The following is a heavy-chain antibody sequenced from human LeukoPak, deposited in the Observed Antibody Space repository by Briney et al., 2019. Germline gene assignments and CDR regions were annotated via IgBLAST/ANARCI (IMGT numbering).Heavy chain of an antibody. CDR2: IKQDGSEK. J-gene: IGHJ5*02. Sequence: PGGSLRLSCAASGFTFSSYAMSWVRQAPGKGLEWVANIKQDGSEKYYVDSVKGRFTISRDNAKNSLYLQMNSLRAEDTAVYYCARVYSSSSGWFDPWGQGTLVTVSS. D-gene: IGHD6-6*01. V-gene: IGHV3-7*01. CDR3: ARVYSSSSGWFDP. CDR1: GFTFSSYA.